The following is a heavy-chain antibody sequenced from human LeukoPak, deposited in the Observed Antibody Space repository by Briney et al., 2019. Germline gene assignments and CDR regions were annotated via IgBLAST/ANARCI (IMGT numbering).Heavy chain of an antibody. D-gene: IGHD2-8*01. CDR3: AREGCTNGVCFGPAGEFDP. CDR2: ISSSGSTI. CDR1: GFTISDYY. Sequence: GGSLRLSCAASGFTISDYYMSWIRQAPGKGLEWVSYISSSGSTIYYADSVKGRFTISRDNAKNSLYLQMNSLRAEDTAVYYCAREGCTNGVCFGPAGEFDPWGQGTLVTVSS. J-gene: IGHJ5*02. V-gene: IGHV3-11*04.